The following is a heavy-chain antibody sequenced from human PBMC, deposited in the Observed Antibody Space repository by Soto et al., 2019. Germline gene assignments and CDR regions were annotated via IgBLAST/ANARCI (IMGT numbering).Heavy chain of an antibody. D-gene: IGHD1-26*01. CDR2: ISGSGGST. V-gene: IGHV3-23*01. Sequence: EVQLLESGGGLVQPGGSLSLSCAASGFTFSSYAMRWVRRAPVKGLEWVSAISGSGGSTYYADSVKGRFTISRDNSKNTLYLQMNSLRAEDTAVYYCARRGSGSYYDYWGQGTLVTVSS. CDR1: GFTFSSYA. J-gene: IGHJ4*02. CDR3: ARRGSGSYYDY.